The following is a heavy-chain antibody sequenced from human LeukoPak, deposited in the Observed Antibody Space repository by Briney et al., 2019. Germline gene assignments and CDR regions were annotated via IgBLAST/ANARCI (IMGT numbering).Heavy chain of an antibody. D-gene: IGHD2-2*01. Sequence: ASVRVSCKASGYTFTGYYMHWVRQAPGQGLEWMGWINPNSGGTNYAQKFQGRVTMTRDTSISTAYMELSRLRSDDTAAYYCARGNKKYQLLEYYYYYYMDVWGKGTTVTVSS. CDR1: GYTFTGYY. V-gene: IGHV1-2*02. CDR2: INPNSGGT. CDR3: ARGNKKYQLLEYYYYYYMDV. J-gene: IGHJ6*03.